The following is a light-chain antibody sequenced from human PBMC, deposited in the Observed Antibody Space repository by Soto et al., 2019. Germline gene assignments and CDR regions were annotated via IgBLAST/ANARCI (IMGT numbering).Light chain of an antibody. CDR2: AAS. V-gene: IGKV1-39*01. J-gene: IGKJ1*01. CDR3: QQSYSTPRT. CDR1: QSISNY. Sequence: DIQMTQSPSSLSASVGDRVTITCRASQSISNYLNWYQQKPGKAPKLLMFAASTLQSGVPSRFSSGGSGTEFTLTLSSLQPEDFATYYCQQSYSTPRTFGQGTKVEIK.